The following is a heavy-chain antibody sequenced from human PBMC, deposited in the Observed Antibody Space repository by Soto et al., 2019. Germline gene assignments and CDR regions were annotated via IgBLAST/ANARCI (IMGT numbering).Heavy chain of an antibody. CDR3: ARRERAAGTDWWFDP. CDR2: IYYGGSS. CDR1: SAPVSSTTYT. Sequence: TCTVSSAPVSSTTYTWGWIRQPPGKGLEWVASIYYGGSSYYNPSLNSRVSMSLDTSKNQFSLKLSSVTAADTAVYYCARRERAAGTDWWFDPWGQGTLVTVSS. J-gene: IGHJ5*02. V-gene: IGHV4-39*01. D-gene: IGHD6-13*01.